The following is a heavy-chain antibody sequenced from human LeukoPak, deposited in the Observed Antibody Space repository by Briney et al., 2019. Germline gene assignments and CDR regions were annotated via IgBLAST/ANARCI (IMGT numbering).Heavy chain of an antibody. Sequence: ASVKVSCKTSGYIFGGYYLYWIRQAPGQGLELMGLINPHTGARYYTQKFYGRVTMTRDTYLNTAYLELSRLRSDDTALYYCARQQTSGASVFLKHWGQGTLVTVSS. J-gene: IGHJ1*01. V-gene: IGHV1-2*02. CDR3: ARQQTSGASVFLKH. CDR2: INPHTGAR. CDR1: GYIFGGYY. D-gene: IGHD1-26*01.